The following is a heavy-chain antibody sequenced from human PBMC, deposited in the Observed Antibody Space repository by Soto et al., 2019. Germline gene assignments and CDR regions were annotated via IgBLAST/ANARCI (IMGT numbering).Heavy chain of an antibody. Sequence: SETLSLTCTVSGGSISSYHWSWIRQPPGKGLEWIGYIYYSGSTNYNPSLKSRVTISVDTSKNQFSLKLSSVTAADTAVYYCARVRSSGRARFDPWGQGTLVTVSS. V-gene: IGHV4-59*01. CDR3: ARVRSSGRARFDP. D-gene: IGHD3-10*01. CDR1: GGSISSYH. CDR2: IYYSGST. J-gene: IGHJ5*02.